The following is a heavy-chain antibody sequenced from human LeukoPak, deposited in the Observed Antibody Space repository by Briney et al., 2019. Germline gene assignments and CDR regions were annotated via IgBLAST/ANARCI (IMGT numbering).Heavy chain of an antibody. CDR1: GGSISNRSYY. CDR3: ARHLNYGSGSYTHFDP. J-gene: IGHJ5*02. CDR2: IYYSGST. V-gene: IGHV4-39*01. D-gene: IGHD3-10*01. Sequence: SETLSLTCTVSGGSISNRSYYWGWIRQPPGKGLEWIGTIYYSGSTYYNPSLKSRVTVSVDTSKNQFSLKLRSVTAADTAVYYCARHLNYGSGSYTHFDPWGQGTLVTVSS.